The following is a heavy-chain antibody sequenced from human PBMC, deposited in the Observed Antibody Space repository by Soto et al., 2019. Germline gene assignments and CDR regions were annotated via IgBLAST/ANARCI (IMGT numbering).Heavy chain of an antibody. CDR3: ARVGSYSDGSSYPY. D-gene: IGHD6-6*01. J-gene: IGHJ4*02. CDR1: GYTFTGLD. CDR2: IKANGGAT. Sequence: QVQLVQSGAELKKPGASVTVSCKASGYTFTGLDLHWVRQAPGQGLEWMGWIKANGGATKYARKFQGRVTMTRDTSTTTAYLELNSLRSDDTAVYFCARVGSYSDGSSYPYWGQGTLVTVSA. V-gene: IGHV1-2*02.